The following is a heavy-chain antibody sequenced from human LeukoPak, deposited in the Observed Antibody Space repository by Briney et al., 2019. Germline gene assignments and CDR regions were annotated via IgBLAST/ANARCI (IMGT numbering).Heavy chain of an antibody. Sequence: SETLSLTCTVSGGSISSYYWSWIRRPPGKGLEWIGYIYYSGSTNYNPSLKSRVTISVDTSKNQFSLKLSSVTAADTAVYYCARAPPEWLVSFDYWGQGTLVTVSS. CDR1: GGSISSYY. D-gene: IGHD6-19*01. V-gene: IGHV4-59*01. CDR2: IYYSGST. CDR3: ARAPPEWLVSFDY. J-gene: IGHJ4*02.